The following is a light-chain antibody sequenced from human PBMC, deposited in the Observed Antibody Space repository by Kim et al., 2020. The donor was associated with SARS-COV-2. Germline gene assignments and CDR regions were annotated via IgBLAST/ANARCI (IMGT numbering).Light chain of an antibody. J-gene: IGLJ1*01. CDR3: SSYRGSSTRV. CDR1: SSDVGAYNY. V-gene: IGLV2-14*03. CDR2: NVT. Sequence: ITISCTGTSSDVGAYNYVSWYQQYSGKAPMAPKHMIYNVTNRPSGVSYRFSGSKSGNTASLTISGLQAEDEADYYCSSYRGSSTRVFGTGTKVTVL.